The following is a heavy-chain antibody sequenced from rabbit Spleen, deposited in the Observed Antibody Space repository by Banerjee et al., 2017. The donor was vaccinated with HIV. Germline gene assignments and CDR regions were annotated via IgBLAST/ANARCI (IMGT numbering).Heavy chain of an antibody. CDR2: IYPGSFDST. CDR1: GFSFSSNYY. CDR3: ARGSAMMTMVITGYYLHL. Sequence: QEQLVESGGGLVQPEGSLTLTCTASGFSFSSNYYMCWVRQAPGSGLEWVACIYPGSFDSTAYASWAKGRFTISRTSSTTVTLQVTSLTAADTATYFCARGSAMMTMVITGYYLHLWGQGTLVTVS. V-gene: IGHV1S45*01. D-gene: IGHD2-1*01. J-gene: IGHJ4*01.